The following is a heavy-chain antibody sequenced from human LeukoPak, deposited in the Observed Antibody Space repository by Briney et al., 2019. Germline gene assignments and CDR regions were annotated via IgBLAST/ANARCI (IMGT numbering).Heavy chain of an antibody. CDR1: VYTFTNYG. V-gene: IGHV1-18*01. J-gene: IGHJ4*02. CDR2: MSALNGNT. CDR3: ARDSALLNNGDWYGGSDY. D-gene: IGHD4-17*01. Sequence: ASVTVSFTASVYTFTNYGISWVRQAPGQGLEWMGWMSALNGNTNYQHKFQGRVTMTTDTSKNTAYMELRRLRSDDTAMYYCARDSALLNNGDWYGGSDYWGQGTLVTVSS.